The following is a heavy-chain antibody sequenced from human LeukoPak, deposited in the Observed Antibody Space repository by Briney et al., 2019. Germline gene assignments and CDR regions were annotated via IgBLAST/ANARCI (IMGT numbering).Heavy chain of an antibody. J-gene: IGHJ4*02. V-gene: IGHV3-23*01. CDR3: ASKTGRTGTYY. D-gene: IGHD1-1*01. CDR2: ISSTGDST. Sequence: GSLRLSCAASAFTFSAYVMIWVRQAPGKGLESCSIISSTGDSTFYGVSVRGRFTISRDNSKNTLFLQMNSLRAGDTAVYHCASKTGRTGTYYSGQGTPVTVSS. CDR1: AFTFSAYV.